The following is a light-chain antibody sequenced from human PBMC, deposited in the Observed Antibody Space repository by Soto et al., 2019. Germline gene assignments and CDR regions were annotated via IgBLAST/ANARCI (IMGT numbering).Light chain of an antibody. CDR2: AAS. V-gene: IGKV1-12*01. CDR1: QRISNW. Sequence: DIQMTQSPSSVSASVGDRVTITCRASQRISNWVAWYQQKPGKAPNLLIYAASTLQSGAPSRFSGSGSGTDFILTISSLQPEDSATYSCQQASSFPFTFGPGTKVDV. CDR3: QQASSFPFT. J-gene: IGKJ3*01.